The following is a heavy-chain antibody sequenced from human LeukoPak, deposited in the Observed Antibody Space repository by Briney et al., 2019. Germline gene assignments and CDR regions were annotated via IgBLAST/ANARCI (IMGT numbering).Heavy chain of an antibody. Sequence: PGGSLRLSCAASGFSFSDYDIHWVRLAPGKGLEWVTFIRYDGSNTYAESVKGRFTISRDNSKNTVYLQMNSLAIEDTAIYYCAKADYGDFKENYYMDVWGKGTTVTVSS. CDR3: AKADYGDFKENYYMDV. V-gene: IGHV3-30*02. J-gene: IGHJ6*03. CDR2: IRYDGSNT. CDR1: GFSFSDYD. D-gene: IGHD4-17*01.